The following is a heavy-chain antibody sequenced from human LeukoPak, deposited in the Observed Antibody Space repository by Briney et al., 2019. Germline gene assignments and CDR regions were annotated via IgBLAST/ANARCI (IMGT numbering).Heavy chain of an antibody. CDR1: GGSISSSTYY. D-gene: IGHD2-15*01. Sequence: NPSETLSLTCTVSGGSISSSTYYWGWIRQPPGKGLEWIGSIYYSGSTYYNPSLKSRVTISVDTSKNQFSLRLSSVTAADTAVYYCARDRARIWGQGTLVTVSS. J-gene: IGHJ4*02. V-gene: IGHV4-39*07. CDR2: IYYSGST. CDR3: ARDRARI.